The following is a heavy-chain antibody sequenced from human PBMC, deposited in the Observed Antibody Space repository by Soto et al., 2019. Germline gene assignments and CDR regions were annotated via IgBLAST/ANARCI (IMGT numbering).Heavy chain of an antibody. CDR3: ARGGDWQFDY. Sequence: QVQLQESGTGLVKPSGTLSLTCAVSGDSISIDKWWSWVRQPPGKGLEWIGEIHHSGRTNYNPSLKSRVTILVEKSKNQVSLELSSMTAADTAVYYCARGGDWQFDYWGQGTLVTVSS. CDR1: GDSISIDKW. CDR2: IHHSGRT. D-gene: IGHD2-21*02. J-gene: IGHJ4*02. V-gene: IGHV4-4*02.